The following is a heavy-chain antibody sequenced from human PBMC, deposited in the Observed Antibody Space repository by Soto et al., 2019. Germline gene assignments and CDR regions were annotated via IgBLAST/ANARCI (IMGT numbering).Heavy chain of an antibody. Sequence: QVQLQQSGPGLVKPSQTLSLTCAISGDSVSSNSAAWNWIRQSPSRGLEWLGRTYYRSKWYNDYAVSLKSRTTINPDTSKNQFSLQLNSVTPEDTAVYYCASGRWPIPGYSSSRGGGWFDPWGQGTLVTVSS. V-gene: IGHV6-1*01. CDR1: GDSVSSNSAA. D-gene: IGHD6-13*01. J-gene: IGHJ5*02. CDR3: ASGRWPIPGYSSSRGGGWFDP. CDR2: TYYRSKWYN.